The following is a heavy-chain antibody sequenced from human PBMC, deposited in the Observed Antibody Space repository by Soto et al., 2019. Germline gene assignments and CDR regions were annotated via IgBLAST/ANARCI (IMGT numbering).Heavy chain of an antibody. V-gene: IGHV5-51*01. D-gene: IGHD2-21*02. CDR1: GYIFTDHC. Sequence: EVQVVQSGAEVKEPGESLKISCKGSGYIFTDHCIVWVRQMAGKGLEWVGIICPGYSNIIYSPSVQGQVTISADMSISTAYLHWSRLKASDTAIYYCARRHYCRGDCTINPDYYDGMDVLGQGTTVTVSS. J-gene: IGHJ6*02. CDR2: ICPGYSNI. CDR3: ARRHYCRGDCTINPDYYDGMDV.